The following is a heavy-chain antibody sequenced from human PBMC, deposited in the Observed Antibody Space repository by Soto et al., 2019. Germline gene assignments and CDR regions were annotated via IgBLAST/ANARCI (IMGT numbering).Heavy chain of an antibody. CDR2: ISGSGDST. CDR3: SRRTSGWYFDY. J-gene: IGHJ4*02. Sequence: EVQLLESGGGLVQPGGSLRLSCAASGFTFSSYAMSWVCQAPGKGLEWVSVISGSGDSTYYADSVKGRFTLSRDNSKNTLYLQMNSLRAEDTAVYYCSRRTSGWYFDYWGQGTLVTVSS. V-gene: IGHV3-23*01. CDR1: GFTFSSYA. D-gene: IGHD6-19*01.